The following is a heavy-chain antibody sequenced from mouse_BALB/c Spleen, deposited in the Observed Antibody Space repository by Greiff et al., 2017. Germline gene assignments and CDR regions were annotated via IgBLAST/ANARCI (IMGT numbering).Heavy chain of an antibody. CDR2: IWWNDNK. J-gene: IGHJ2*01. D-gene: IGHD2-14*01. CDR1: GFSLSTYGIG. CDR3: ARMGEVRNFDY. V-gene: IGHV8-11*01. Sequence: QVTLIVSGPGILQPSQTLSLTCSFSGFSLSTYGIGVGWLRQPSGMGLEWLAHIWWNDNKYYNTALKSRRTISKDTSNNQVFLMIASVDTADTATYYCARMGEVRNFDYWGQGTTLTVSS.